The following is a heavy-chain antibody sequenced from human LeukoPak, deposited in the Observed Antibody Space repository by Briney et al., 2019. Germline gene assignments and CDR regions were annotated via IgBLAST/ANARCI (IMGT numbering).Heavy chain of an antibody. CDR2: LNPYSGGT. CDR1: GFTFKDYY. CDR3: ARALTRYSTAWYGY. D-gene: IGHD6-19*01. V-gene: IGHV1-2*02. J-gene: IGHJ4*02. Sequence: ASVRVSCKTSGFTFKDYYIHWVRQAPGQGLEWMGWLNPYSGGTNYAQKFQGRVTLTRDTSITTAYMDLSSLTSDDTALYYCARALTRYSTAWYGYWGQGTLVTVSS.